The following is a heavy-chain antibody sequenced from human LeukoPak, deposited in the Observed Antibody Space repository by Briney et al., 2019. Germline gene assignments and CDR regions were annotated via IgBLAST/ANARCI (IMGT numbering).Heavy chain of an antibody. CDR1: GFTFSTYW. D-gene: IGHD6-19*01. CDR3: ARDPGTVADPYFDY. V-gene: IGHV3-7*01. J-gene: IGHJ4*02. Sequence: GGSLRLSCAASGFTFSTYWMTWVRQAPGKGLEWLANIQQDGSEKYYVDSVKGRFTISRDNAKNSLYLQMNSLRDEDTAVYYCARDPGTVADPYFDYWGQGSLVTVSS. CDR2: IQQDGSEK.